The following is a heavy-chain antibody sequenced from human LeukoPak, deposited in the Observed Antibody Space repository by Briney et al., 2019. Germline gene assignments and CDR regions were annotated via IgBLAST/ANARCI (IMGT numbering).Heavy chain of an antibody. CDR2: MTGNSKTI. J-gene: IGHJ4*02. V-gene: IGHV3-48*01. D-gene: IGHD3-9*01. CDR1: GFTFNIYS. CDR3: ARSRDWYADY. Sequence: GGSLRLSCAASGFTFNIYSMNWVRQAPGKGLEWISYMTGNSKTINYADSVKGRFTISRDNAENSLFLQMNSLRAEDTAIYYCARSRDWYADYWGQGSLVTVSS.